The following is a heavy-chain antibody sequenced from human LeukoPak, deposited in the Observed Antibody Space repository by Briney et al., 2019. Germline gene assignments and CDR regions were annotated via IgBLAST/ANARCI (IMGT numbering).Heavy chain of an antibody. V-gene: IGHV4-59*01. J-gene: IGHJ3*02. CDR1: GGSISTYY. D-gene: IGHD5-18*01. CDR3: ARSRSGYSYDHAAFEI. CDR2: IDYRGST. Sequence: SETLSLTCTVSGGSISTYYWSWIRQPPGKGLEWVAYIDYRGSTTYNPSLRSRVTISVDTSRNQFSLKLSSVTAADTAVYYCARSRSGYSYDHAAFEIWGQGTVVTVSS.